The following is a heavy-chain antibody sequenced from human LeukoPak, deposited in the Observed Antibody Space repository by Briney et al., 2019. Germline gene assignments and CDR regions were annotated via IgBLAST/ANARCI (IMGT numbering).Heavy chain of an antibody. J-gene: IGHJ2*01. CDR1: GDSISSSNW. D-gene: IGHD6-19*01. CDR2: IYHSGST. CDR3: ARALWLPAVYWYFDL. V-gene: IGHV4-4*02. Sequence: SETLSLTCAVSGDSISSSNWWSWVRQPPGKGLEWIGEIYHSGSTNYNPSLKSRVTISVDTSKNQFSLKLSSVTAADTAVYYCARALWLPAVYWYFDLWGRGTLVTVSS.